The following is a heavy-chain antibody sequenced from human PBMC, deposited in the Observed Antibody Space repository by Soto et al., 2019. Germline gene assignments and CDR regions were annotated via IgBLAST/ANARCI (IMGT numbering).Heavy chain of an antibody. CDR3: ARYYDTSNRPYFHH. J-gene: IGHJ1*01. CDR2: IYYSGAT. D-gene: IGHD3-22*01. CDR1: GGSISSTTYY. V-gene: IGHV4-39*01. Sequence: LSLTCAVSGGSISSTTYYWAWIRQPPGKGLEWVATIYYSGATYYNPSLKSRLTISIDTSKNQFSLRLSSVTAADTAMYYCARYYDTSNRPYFHHWGQGTRVTVSS.